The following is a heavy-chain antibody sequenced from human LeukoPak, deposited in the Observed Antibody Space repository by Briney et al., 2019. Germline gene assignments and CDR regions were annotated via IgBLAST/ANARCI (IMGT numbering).Heavy chain of an antibody. V-gene: IGHV4-34*01. D-gene: IGHD3-3*01. CDR3: ARSKYYDFWSGYLEWFDP. CDR2: INHSGST. J-gene: IGHJ5*02. Sequence: PSETLSLTCAVYGGSFSGYYWSWIRQPPGKGLEWIGEINHSGSTNYSPSLKSRVTISVDTSKNQFSLKLSSVTAADTAVYYCARSKYYDFWSGYLEWFDPWGQGTLVTVSS. CDR1: GGSFSGYY.